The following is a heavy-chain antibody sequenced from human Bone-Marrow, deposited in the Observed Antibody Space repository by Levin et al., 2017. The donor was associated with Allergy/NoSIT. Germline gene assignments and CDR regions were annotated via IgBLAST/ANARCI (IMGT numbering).Heavy chain of an antibody. CDR3: AKGPQWLERADAFDI. Sequence: PGESLKISCAASGFTFSSYGMHWVRQAPGKGLEWVAVISYDGSNKYYADSVKGRFTISRDNSKNTLYLQMNSLRAEDTAVYYCAKGPQWLERADAFDIWGQGTMVTVSS. CDR1: GFTFSSYG. V-gene: IGHV3-30*18. CDR2: ISYDGSNK. D-gene: IGHD6-19*01. J-gene: IGHJ3*02.